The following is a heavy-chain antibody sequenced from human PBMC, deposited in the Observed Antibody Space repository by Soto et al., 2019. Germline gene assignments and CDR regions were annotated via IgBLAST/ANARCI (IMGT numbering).Heavy chain of an antibody. D-gene: IGHD3-3*01. Sequence: QVQLVQSGAEVKKPGASVKVSCKASGYTFTGYYMHWVRQAPGQGLEWMGWINPSGGSTSYAQKFQGRVTMTRDTSTSTVYMELSSLRSEDTAVYYCARAHYYDFWSGYYTVLYYYYGMDVWGQGTTVTVSS. CDR3: ARAHYYDFWSGYYTVLYYYYGMDV. CDR2: INPSGGST. CDR1: GYTFTGYY. J-gene: IGHJ6*02. V-gene: IGHV1-46*01.